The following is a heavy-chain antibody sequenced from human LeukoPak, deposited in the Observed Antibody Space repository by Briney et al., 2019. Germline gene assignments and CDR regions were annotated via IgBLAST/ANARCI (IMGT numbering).Heavy chain of an antibody. CDR2: INPNSGGT. Sequence: ASVKVSCKTSGYTFTGYYMHWVRQAPGQGLEWMGWINPNSGGTKYAQKFQGRVTMARDTSISTAYMELSRLRSDDTAVYYCARVITYYYDSSGYFDYWGQGTLVTVSS. D-gene: IGHD3-22*01. CDR3: ARVITYYYDSSGYFDY. V-gene: IGHV1-2*02. CDR1: GYTFTGYY. J-gene: IGHJ4*02.